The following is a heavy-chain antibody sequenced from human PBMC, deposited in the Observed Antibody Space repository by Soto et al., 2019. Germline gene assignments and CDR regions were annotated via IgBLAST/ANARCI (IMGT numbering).Heavy chain of an antibody. CDR3: ARGIRGYSYGYEDY. CDR2: IIPILGIA. J-gene: IGHJ4*02. CDR1: GGTLSSYT. V-gene: IGHV1-69*02. D-gene: IGHD5-18*01. Sequence: QVQLVQSGAEVKKPGSSVKVSCKASGGTLSSYTISWVRQAPGQGLEWMGRIIPILGIANYAQKFQGRVTITADKSTSTAYMELSSLRSEDTAVYYCARGIRGYSYGYEDYWGQGTLVTVSS.